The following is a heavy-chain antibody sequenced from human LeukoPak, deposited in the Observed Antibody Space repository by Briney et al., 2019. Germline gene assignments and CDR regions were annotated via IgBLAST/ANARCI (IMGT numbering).Heavy chain of an antibody. Sequence: ASVEVSCKASGYTFTSYDINWVRQATGQGLEWMGWMNPNSGNTGYAQKFQGRVTITRNTSISTAYMELSSLRSEDTAVYYCARAGYSSSWTEGWFDPWGQGTLVTVSS. CDR3: ARAGYSSSWTEGWFDP. CDR2: MNPNSGNT. V-gene: IGHV1-8*03. D-gene: IGHD6-13*01. J-gene: IGHJ5*02. CDR1: GYTFTSYD.